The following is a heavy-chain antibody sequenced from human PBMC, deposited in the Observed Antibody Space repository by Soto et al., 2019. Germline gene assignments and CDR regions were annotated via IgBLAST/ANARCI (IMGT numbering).Heavy chain of an antibody. CDR3: AKDLSVVRGVITPFDY. Sequence: EVQLLESGGGLVQPGGSLRLSCAASGFTFSSYAMSWVRQAPGKGLEWVSAISGSGGSTYYADSVKGRFTISRDNSKNTLYLQMNSLRAEDTAVYYCAKDLSVVRGVITPFDYWGQGTLVTVSS. V-gene: IGHV3-23*01. J-gene: IGHJ4*02. D-gene: IGHD3-10*01. CDR2: ISGSGGST. CDR1: GFTFSSYA.